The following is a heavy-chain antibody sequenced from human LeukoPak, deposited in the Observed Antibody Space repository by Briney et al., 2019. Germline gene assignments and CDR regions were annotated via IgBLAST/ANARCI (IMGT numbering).Heavy chain of an antibody. J-gene: IGHJ4*02. D-gene: IGHD3-22*01. CDR2: ISAYNGNT. Sequence: AASVKVSCKASGYTFTSYGISWVRQAPGQGLEWMGWISAYNGNTNCAQKLQGRVTMTTDTSTSTAYMELRSLRSDDTAVYYCARDTYYYDSSGYPGDYWGQGTLVTVSS. V-gene: IGHV1-18*01. CDR1: GYTFTSYG. CDR3: ARDTYYYDSSGYPGDY.